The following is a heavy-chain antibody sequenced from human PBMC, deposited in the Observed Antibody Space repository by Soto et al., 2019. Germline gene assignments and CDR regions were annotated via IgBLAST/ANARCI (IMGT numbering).Heavy chain of an antibody. CDR1: GYTFTGYY. CDR2: INPNSGGT. J-gene: IGHJ4*02. CDR3: ARGESPYYYDSSGYLDY. V-gene: IGHV1-2*04. D-gene: IGHD3-22*01. Sequence: ASVKVSCKASGYTFTGYYMHWVRQAPGQGLEWMGWINPNSGGTNYAQKFQGWVTMTRDTSISTAYMELSRLRTDDTAVYYCARGESPYYYDSSGYLDYWGQGTLVTV.